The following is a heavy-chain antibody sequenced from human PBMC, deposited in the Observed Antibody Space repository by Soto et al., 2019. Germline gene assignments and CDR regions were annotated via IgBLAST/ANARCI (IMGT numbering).Heavy chain of an antibody. CDR2: ISGSGGST. CDR1: GFTFSSYA. D-gene: IGHD3-10*01. J-gene: IGHJ5*02. Sequence: EVQLLESGGGLVQPGGSLRLSCAASGFTFSSYAMSWVRQAPGKGLEWVSAISGSGGSTYYADSVKGRFTISRDNSKNTLYLQMNGLRAEDTAVYYCAKDRGGSGFGHWFDPWGQGTLVTVSS. CDR3: AKDRGGSGFGHWFDP. V-gene: IGHV3-23*01.